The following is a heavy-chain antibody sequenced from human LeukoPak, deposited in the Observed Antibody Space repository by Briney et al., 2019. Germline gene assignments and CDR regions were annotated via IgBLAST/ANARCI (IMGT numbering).Heavy chain of an antibody. CDR2: ISAYNGNT. J-gene: IGHJ4*02. Sequence: ASVKVSCKASGYTFTSYGISWVRQAPGQGLEWMGWISAYNGNTNYAQKLQGRVTMTTDTSTSTAYTELRSLRSDDTAVYYCARDTWYDTLTGSNFDYWGQGTLVTVSS. CDR1: GYTFTSYG. D-gene: IGHD3-9*01. CDR3: ARDTWYDTLTGSNFDY. V-gene: IGHV1-18*01.